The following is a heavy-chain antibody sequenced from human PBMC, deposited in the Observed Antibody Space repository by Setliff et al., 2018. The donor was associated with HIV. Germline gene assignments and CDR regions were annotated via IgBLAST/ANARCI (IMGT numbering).Heavy chain of an antibody. CDR1: GGSISSSSYY. Sequence: PSETLSLTCTVSGGSISSSSYYWGWIRQSPGKGLEWIGSGFHSGTTYYNPSLKSRVTISVDTSKNQLSLKLSAVTAADTALYYCARSGALATSTWSPFDYWGHGNQVTVSS. D-gene: IGHD6-19*01. CDR2: GFHSGTT. V-gene: IGHV4-39*07. CDR3: ARSGALATSTWSPFDY. J-gene: IGHJ4*01.